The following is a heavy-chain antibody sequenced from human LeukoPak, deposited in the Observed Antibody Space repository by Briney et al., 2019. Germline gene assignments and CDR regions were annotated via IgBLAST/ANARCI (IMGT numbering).Heavy chain of an antibody. D-gene: IGHD3-22*01. CDR3: ARAMIVVVMDY. J-gene: IGHJ4*02. CDR2: ISADNGNT. V-gene: IGHV1-18*01. Sequence: ASVKVSCKASGYTFTSYAMNWVRQAPGQGLEWMGWISADNGNTNYAQKFHGRVTMSTDTSTRTAYMEPSRLRSDDTAVYYCARAMIVVVMDYWGQGTLVTVSS. CDR1: GYTFTSYA.